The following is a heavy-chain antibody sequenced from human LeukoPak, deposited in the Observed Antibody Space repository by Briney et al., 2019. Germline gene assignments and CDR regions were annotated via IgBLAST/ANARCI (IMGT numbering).Heavy chain of an antibody. Sequence: GGSLRPSCAPSGFTFSRYWMTWVRQPPGKGLEWVASIKDDGRQKYYLDSVKGRFTVSRDNAKNSVYLQMDSLRAEDTALYYCARDASRGFDSWGQGTLVTVSS. CDR3: ARDASRGFDS. CDR2: IKDDGRQK. V-gene: IGHV3-7*01. J-gene: IGHJ4*02. CDR1: GFTFSRYW. D-gene: IGHD2-2*01.